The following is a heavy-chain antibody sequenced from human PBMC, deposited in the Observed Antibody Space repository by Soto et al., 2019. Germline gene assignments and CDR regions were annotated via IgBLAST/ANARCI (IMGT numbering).Heavy chain of an antibody. CDR1: GFTFSNAW. D-gene: IGHD3-3*01. V-gene: IGHV3-15*07. Sequence: GESLKISCAASGFTFSNAWMNWVRQAPGKGLEWVGRIKSKTDGGTTDYAAPVKGRFTISRDDSKNTLYLQMNSLKTEDTAVYYCTTDFYDFWSGYPPKYYYYYGMDVWGQGTTVTVSS. CDR3: TTDFYDFWSGYPPKYYYYYGMDV. CDR2: IKSKTDGGTT. J-gene: IGHJ6*02.